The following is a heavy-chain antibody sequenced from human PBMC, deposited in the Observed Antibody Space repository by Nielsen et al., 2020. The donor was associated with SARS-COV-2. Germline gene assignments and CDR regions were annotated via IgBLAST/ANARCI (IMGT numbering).Heavy chain of an antibody. CDR3: ARTLAAGGLMDV. CDR1: GFSLNTSQMC. V-gene: IGHV2-70*01. CDR2: IDWDDDK. D-gene: IGHD6-13*01. J-gene: IGHJ6*03. Sequence: SGPTLVKPPPTLTLTCNFSGFSLNTSQMCLSWIRQPPGKALEWLALIDWDDDKYYSTSLKTRLTISKDTSKNQVVLTMTNMDPVDTATYYCARTLAAGGLMDVLGKGTTVTVSS.